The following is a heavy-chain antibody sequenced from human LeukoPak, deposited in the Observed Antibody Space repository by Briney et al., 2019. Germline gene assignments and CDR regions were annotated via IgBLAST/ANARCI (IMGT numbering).Heavy chain of an antibody. D-gene: IGHD6-19*01. CDR3: ARGIAVAENWFDP. Sequence: ASVKVSCKASGYTITGYYMHWVRQAPGQGLEWMGWINPNNGGTNYAQKFQGRVTMTRDTSISTAYMELSRLRSDDTAVYYCARGIAVAENWFDPWGQGTLVTVSS. CDR2: INPNNGGT. CDR1: GYTITGYY. J-gene: IGHJ5*02. V-gene: IGHV1-2*02.